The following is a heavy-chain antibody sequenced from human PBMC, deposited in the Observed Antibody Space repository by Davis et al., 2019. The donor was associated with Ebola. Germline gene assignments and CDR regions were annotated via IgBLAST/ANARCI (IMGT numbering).Heavy chain of an antibody. CDR2: IKQDGSEK. CDR1: GFTFSGSA. V-gene: IGHV3-7*05. CDR3: ARDDDVVVPAAILLDY. Sequence: GGSLRLSCAASGFTFSGSAMHWVRQASGKGLEWVANIKQDGSEKYYVDSVKGRFTISRDNAKNSLYLQMNSLRAEDTAVYYCARDDDVVVPAAILLDYWGQGTLVTVSS. D-gene: IGHD2-2*01. J-gene: IGHJ4*02.